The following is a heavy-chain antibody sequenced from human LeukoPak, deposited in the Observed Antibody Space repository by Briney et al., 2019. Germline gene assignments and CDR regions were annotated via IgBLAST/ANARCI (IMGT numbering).Heavy chain of an antibody. Sequence: SVTVSCTASGGTFSSYAISWVRQAPGQGLEWMGGIIPIFGTANYAQKFQGRVTITADESTSTAYMELSSLRSEDTAVYYCARDSPPPKIYSNYDIYYGMDVWGQGTTVTVSS. D-gene: IGHD4-11*01. CDR2: IIPIFGTA. CDR3: ARDSPPPKIYSNYDIYYGMDV. V-gene: IGHV1-69*13. J-gene: IGHJ6*02. CDR1: GGTFSSYA.